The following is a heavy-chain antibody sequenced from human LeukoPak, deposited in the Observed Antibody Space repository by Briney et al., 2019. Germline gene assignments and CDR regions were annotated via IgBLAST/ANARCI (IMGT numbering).Heavy chain of an antibody. D-gene: IGHD6-13*01. Sequence: KSSETLSLTCTVSGGSISSGSYYWSWIRQPAGKGLEWIGRIYTSGSTNYNPSLKSRVTISVDTSKNQFSLKLSSVTAADTAVYYCARGYWAAAAEKDLNYYYGMDVWGQGTTVTVSS. CDR2: IYTSGST. J-gene: IGHJ6*02. CDR3: ARGYWAAAAEKDLNYYYGMDV. CDR1: GGSISSGSYY. V-gene: IGHV4-61*02.